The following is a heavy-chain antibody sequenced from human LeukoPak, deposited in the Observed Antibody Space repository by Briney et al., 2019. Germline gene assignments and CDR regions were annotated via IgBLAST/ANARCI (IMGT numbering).Heavy chain of an antibody. CDR3: AKDQVVTAISTLIASYAFDI. D-gene: IGHD2-21*02. Sequence: PGGSLRLSCAASGFTFSSYAMSWVRQAPGKGLEWVSAISGSGGSTYYADSVKGRFTISRDNSKNTLYLQMNSLRAEDTAVYYCAKDQVVTAISTLIASYAFDIWGQGTMVTVSS. V-gene: IGHV3-23*01. CDR1: GFTFSSYA. J-gene: IGHJ3*02. CDR2: ISGSGGST.